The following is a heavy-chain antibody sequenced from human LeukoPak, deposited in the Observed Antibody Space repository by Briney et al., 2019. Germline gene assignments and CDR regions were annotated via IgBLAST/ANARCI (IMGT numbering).Heavy chain of an antibody. CDR1: GGTFSSYA. CDR2: IIPIFGTA. J-gene: IGHJ3*02. Sequence: SVKVSCKASGGTFSSYAISWVRQAPGQGLEWMGGIIPIFGTANYAQKFQGRVTITTDASTSTAYMELSSLRSEDTAVYYCARDPYGDYFQIREGAFDIWGQGTMVTVSS. D-gene: IGHD4-17*01. V-gene: IGHV1-69*05. CDR3: ARDPYGDYFQIREGAFDI.